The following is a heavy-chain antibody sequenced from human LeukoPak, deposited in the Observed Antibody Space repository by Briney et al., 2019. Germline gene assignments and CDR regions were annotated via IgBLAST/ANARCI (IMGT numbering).Heavy chain of an antibody. Sequence: SETLSLTCTVSGGSISSSSYYWGWIRQPPGKGLEWIGSIYYSGSTYYNPSLKSRVTISVDTSKNQFSLKLSSVTAADTAVYYCARDGYYSSSPDYWGQGTLVTVSS. D-gene: IGHD6-6*01. CDR2: IYYSGST. CDR3: ARDGYYSSSPDY. J-gene: IGHJ4*02. CDR1: GGSISSSSYY. V-gene: IGHV4-39*07.